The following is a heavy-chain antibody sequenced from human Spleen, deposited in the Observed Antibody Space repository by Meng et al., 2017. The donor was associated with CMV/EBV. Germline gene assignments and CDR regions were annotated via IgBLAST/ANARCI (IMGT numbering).Heavy chain of an antibody. CDR1: GFIFSDYY. CDR3: ARGLFDSGFSPYFDS. J-gene: IGHJ4*02. Sequence: SGFIFSDYYMSWRRYDPDKGLEWVAYISSSGSSTFYVDSVQGRFTISRDNAKNSLNLQMQRLRVEDTALYYCARGLFDSGFSPYFDSWGQGALVTVSS. V-gene: IGHV3-11*01. CDR2: ISSSGSST. D-gene: IGHD3-22*01.